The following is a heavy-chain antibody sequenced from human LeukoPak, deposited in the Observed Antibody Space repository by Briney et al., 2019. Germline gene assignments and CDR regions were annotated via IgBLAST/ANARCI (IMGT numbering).Heavy chain of an antibody. Sequence: ASGKVSCRASGSIFTGYYMHWVRQAHGQGLDWMGWINPNSSGTNYARTFQGRVNMDRGTFSSQAYLGLSRLRSADTAVYYRTGVFWNFSAVDYWGQGTLVTVSS. D-gene: IGHD3-3*01. J-gene: IGHJ4*02. V-gene: IGHV1-2*02. CDR2: INPNSSGT. CDR3: TGVFWNFSAVDY. CDR1: GSIFTGYY.